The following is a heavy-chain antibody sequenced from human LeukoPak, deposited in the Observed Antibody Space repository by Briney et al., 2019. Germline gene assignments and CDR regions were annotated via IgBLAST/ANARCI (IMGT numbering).Heavy chain of an antibody. V-gene: IGHV1-24*01. CDR1: GYTLTELS. Sequence: ASVKVSCKVSGYTLTELSMHWVRQAPGKGLEWMGGFDPEDGETIYAQKFQGRVTMTEDTSTDTAYMELSSVISEDTAVYYCATEFALVGATFYYFDYWGQGTLVTVSS. CDR3: ATEFALVGATFYYFDY. CDR2: FDPEDGET. D-gene: IGHD1-26*01. J-gene: IGHJ4*02.